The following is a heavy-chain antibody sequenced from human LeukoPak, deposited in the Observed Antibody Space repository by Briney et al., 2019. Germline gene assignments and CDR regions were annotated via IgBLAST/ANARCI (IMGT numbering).Heavy chain of an antibody. Sequence: EASVKVSCKVSGCTPTELSMHWVRQAPGQGLEWMGWINPNSGGTNYAQKFQGRVTMTRDTSISTAYMELGRLRSDDTAVYYCARVARRDGYKLGDSDFDYWGQGTLVTVSS. D-gene: IGHD5-24*01. CDR3: ARVARRDGYKLGDSDFDY. V-gene: IGHV1-2*02. CDR1: GCTPTELS. J-gene: IGHJ4*02. CDR2: INPNSGGT.